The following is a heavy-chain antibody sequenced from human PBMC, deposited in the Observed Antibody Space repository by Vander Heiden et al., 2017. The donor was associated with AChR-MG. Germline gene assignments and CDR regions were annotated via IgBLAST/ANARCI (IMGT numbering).Heavy chain of an antibody. CDR2: IRNSGST. J-gene: IGHJ4*02. Sequence: QVQLQESGPGLVKPSQTLSLTCTVSGGSISSGSYYWSWIRQPAGKGLGWIGRIRNSGSTNYNPSLKSRVTMSVDTSKNQFSLKLNSVSAADTAMDYGARVSMVRGVIDYWGQGTLGTVSA. CDR3: ARVSMVRGVIDY. V-gene: IGHV4-61*02. CDR1: GGSISSGSYY. D-gene: IGHD3-10*01.